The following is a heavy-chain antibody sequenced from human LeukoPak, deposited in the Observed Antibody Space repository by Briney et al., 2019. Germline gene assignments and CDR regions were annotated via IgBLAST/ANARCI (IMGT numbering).Heavy chain of an antibody. D-gene: IGHD3-22*01. V-gene: IGHV3-53*01. J-gene: IGHJ6*02. CDR3: ARDNYYDSSGSHAGNYGMDV. Sequence: AGGSLRLSCAASGFTVSSNYMSWVRQAPGKGLEWVSVIYSGGSTYYADSVKGRFTISRDNSKNTLYLQMNSLRAEDTAVYYCARDNYYDSSGSHAGNYGMDVWGQGTTVTVSS. CDR2: IYSGGST. CDR1: GFTVSSNY.